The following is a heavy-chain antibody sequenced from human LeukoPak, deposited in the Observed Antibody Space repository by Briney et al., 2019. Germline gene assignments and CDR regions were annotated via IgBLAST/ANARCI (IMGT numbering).Heavy chain of an antibody. Sequence: PGASLRLSCAASGFTFSSYAMSWVRQAPGKGLEWVSAISGSGGGTYYADSVKGRFTISRDNSKNTLYLQMNSLRAEDTAVYYCAKPYYGGSYYFYWGQGTLVTVSS. CDR2: ISGSGGGT. J-gene: IGHJ4*02. CDR1: GFTFSSYA. V-gene: IGHV3-23*01. CDR3: AKPYYGGSYYFY. D-gene: IGHD1-26*01.